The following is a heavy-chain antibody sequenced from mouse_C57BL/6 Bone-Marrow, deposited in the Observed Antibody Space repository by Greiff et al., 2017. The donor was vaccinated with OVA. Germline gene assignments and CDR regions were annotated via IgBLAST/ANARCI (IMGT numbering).Heavy chain of an antibody. CDR2: IYPGSGNT. CDR1: GFNIKNTY. Sequence: QVQLQQSVAELVRPGASVKLSCTASGFNIKNTYMHWVKQRPGQGLEWIGWIYPGSGNTKYNEKFKGKATLTADTSSSTAYMQLSSLTSEDSAVYYCSRGTTVVAPFDYWGQGTTLTVSS. V-gene: IGHV1-66*01. CDR3: SRGTTVVAPFDY. J-gene: IGHJ2*01. D-gene: IGHD1-1*01.